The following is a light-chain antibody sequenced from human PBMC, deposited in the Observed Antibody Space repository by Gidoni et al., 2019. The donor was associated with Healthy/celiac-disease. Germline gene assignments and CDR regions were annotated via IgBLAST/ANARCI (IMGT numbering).Light chain of an antibody. CDR3: QPRSNWPPL. CDR1: QSVSSY. V-gene: IGKV3-11*01. Sequence: EIVLTQSPATLSLSPGERATLSCRASQSVSSYLAWYQQKPGQAPRLLIYDASNSATGIPARFSGSGSGTDFTLTISSLEPEDFAVYFCQPRSNWPPLFGPGTKVDIK. CDR2: DAS. J-gene: IGKJ3*01.